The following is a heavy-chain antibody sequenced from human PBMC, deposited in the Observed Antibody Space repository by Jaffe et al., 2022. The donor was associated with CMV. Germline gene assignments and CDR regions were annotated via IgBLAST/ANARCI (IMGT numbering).Heavy chain of an antibody. CDR3: ARTTRSYYDILTDYYYYYYYMDV. Sequence: QVTLKESGPVLVKPTETLTLTCTVSGFSLSNARMGVSWIRQPPGKALEWLAHIFSNDEKSYSTSLKSRLTISKDTSKSQVVLTMTNMDPVDTATYYCARTTRSYYDILTDYYYYYYYMDVWGKGTTVTVSS. J-gene: IGHJ6*03. CDR2: IFSNDEK. D-gene: IGHD3-9*01. V-gene: IGHV2-26*01. CDR1: GFSLSNARMG.